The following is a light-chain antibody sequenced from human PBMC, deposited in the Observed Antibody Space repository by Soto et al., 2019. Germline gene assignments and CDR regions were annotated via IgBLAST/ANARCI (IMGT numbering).Light chain of an antibody. CDR2: GAS. CDR1: QSVSSSF. CDR3: QQYETSPT. V-gene: IGKV3-20*01. Sequence: EIVLTQSPGTLSLSPGERATLSCRASQSVSSSFLAWYQQKPGQAPRLLIYGASNRATGIPDRFSGSGSGTDFTLTISRLEPEDSAVYSCQQYETSPTFGQGTKVELK. J-gene: IGKJ1*01.